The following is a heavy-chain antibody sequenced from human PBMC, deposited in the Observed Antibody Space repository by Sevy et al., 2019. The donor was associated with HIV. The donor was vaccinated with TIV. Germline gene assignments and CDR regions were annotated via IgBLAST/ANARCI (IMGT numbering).Heavy chain of an antibody. Sequence: SETLSLTCAVYGGSFSGYYWNWIRQTPGKGLEWIGEINHNGSTNYNPSLKSRVTISVDTSKNQFSLRLNSVTAADTAVYYCARAPPVVVVQGAPSWFDSWGQGTLVTVSS. CDR2: INHNGST. CDR1: GGSFSGYY. D-gene: IGHD2-2*01. V-gene: IGHV4-34*01. J-gene: IGHJ5*01. CDR3: ARAPPVVVVQGAPSWFDS.